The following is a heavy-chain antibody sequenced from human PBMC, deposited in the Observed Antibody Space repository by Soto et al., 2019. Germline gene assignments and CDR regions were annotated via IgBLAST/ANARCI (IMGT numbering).Heavy chain of an antibody. CDR2: INPNSGGT. D-gene: IGHD2-15*01. CDR1: GYTFTGYY. Sequence: QVQLVQSGAEVKKPGASVKVSCKASGYTFTGYYMHWVRQAPGQGLEWMGWINPNSGGTNYAQKFQGWVTMTRDTSISTAYMELSRLRSDDTAVYYCARDLIPDPPYCSGGSCYSGFDPWGQGTLVTVSS. J-gene: IGHJ5*02. CDR3: ARDLIPDPPYCSGGSCYSGFDP. V-gene: IGHV1-2*04.